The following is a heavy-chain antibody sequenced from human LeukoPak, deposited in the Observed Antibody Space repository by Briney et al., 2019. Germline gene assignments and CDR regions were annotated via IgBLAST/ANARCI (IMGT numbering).Heavy chain of an antibody. CDR1: GCSLSSYY. D-gene: IGHD3-22*01. Sequence: PSETLSLTCTVSGCSLSSYYWSWIRQPPGKGREWIGYIYYSGSTNYNPSLKSRVTISVDTSKNQFSLTLSSVTAADTAVYYCARSRGLYYYDSSGYYHGYYFDYWGQGTLVTVSS. J-gene: IGHJ4*02. CDR3: ARSRGLYYYDSSGYYHGYYFDY. V-gene: IGHV4-59*01. CDR2: IYYSGST.